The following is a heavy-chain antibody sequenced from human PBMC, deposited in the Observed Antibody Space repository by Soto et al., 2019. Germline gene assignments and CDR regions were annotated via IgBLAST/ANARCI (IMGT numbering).Heavy chain of an antibody. CDR1: GGSISSGGYY. V-gene: IGHV4-31*03. Sequence: QVQLQESGPGLVKPSQTLSLTCTVSGGSISSGGYYWSWIRQPPGKGLEWIGYIYYSGSTYYNPSLKSRVTRSVDTSKNQFSLKLSSVTAADTAVYYCARVMYSSSSLADYYYYGMDVWGQGTTVTVSS. CDR3: ARVMYSSSSLADYYYYGMDV. J-gene: IGHJ6*02. CDR2: IYYSGST. D-gene: IGHD6-6*01.